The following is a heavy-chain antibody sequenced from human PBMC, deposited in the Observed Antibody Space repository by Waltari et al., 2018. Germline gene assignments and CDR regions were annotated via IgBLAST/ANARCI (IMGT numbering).Heavy chain of an antibody. V-gene: IGHV3-23*01. CDR3: ASGQWPDPFDY. J-gene: IGHJ4*02. D-gene: IGHD6-19*01. CDR2: IGESDASA. Sequence: EVQLLESGGALVQPGASLRLSCTASGLMFSDYAMSWVRQAPGKGLEWVSAIGESDASAYYAENLKGRFIISRDNSKNTLSLQMSSLTAEDTALYYCASGQWPDPFDYWGQGTQDTVST. CDR1: GLMFSDYA.